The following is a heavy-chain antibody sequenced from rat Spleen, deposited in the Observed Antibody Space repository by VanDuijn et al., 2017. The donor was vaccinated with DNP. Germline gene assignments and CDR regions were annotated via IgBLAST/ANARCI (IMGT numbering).Heavy chain of an antibody. CDR3: AGWSPFDH. J-gene: IGHJ2*01. CDR2: ILYDGSRT. CDR1: GFTFSDYN. Sequence: EVQLVESGGDLVQPGRSLKLSCAASGFTFSDYNMAWVRQAPTKGLEWVATILYDGSRTYYRDSVKGRFTISRDNAKSTLYLQMDSLRSEDTALYYCAGWSPFDHWGQGVMVTVSS. V-gene: IGHV5S10*01. D-gene: IGHD1-1*01.